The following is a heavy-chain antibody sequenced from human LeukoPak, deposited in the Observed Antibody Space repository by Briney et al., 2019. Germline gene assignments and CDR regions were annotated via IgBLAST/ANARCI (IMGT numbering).Heavy chain of an antibody. D-gene: IGHD3-3*01. CDR2: FNGDDSGT. CDR3: ARLRRDYYFDY. V-gene: IGHV3-74*01. CDR1: GFTFSSYW. Sequence: PGGSLRLSCAAPGFTFSSYWMHWVRQAPGKGLVWVSYFNGDDSGTNHADSVQGRFTISRDNAKNTLYLQMNSLRAEDTAVYYCARLRRDYYFDYWGQGTLVTVSS. J-gene: IGHJ4*02.